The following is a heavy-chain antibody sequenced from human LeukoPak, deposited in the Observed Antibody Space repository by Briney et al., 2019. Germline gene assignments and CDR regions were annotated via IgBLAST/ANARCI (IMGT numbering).Heavy chain of an antibody. CDR3: ATVGHYGPGSSRLTWFES. Sequence: GGSLRLSCAASGFTFSSYATTWVRQAPGKGREWVSGVSGNGYSTYYADSVRGRFSVSRDNSKNTLSLRMNSLRADDTAVYYCATVGHYGPGSSRLTWFESWGQGTLVMVSS. CDR1: GFTFSSYA. V-gene: IGHV3-23*01. D-gene: IGHD3-10*01. CDR2: VSGNGYST. J-gene: IGHJ5*01.